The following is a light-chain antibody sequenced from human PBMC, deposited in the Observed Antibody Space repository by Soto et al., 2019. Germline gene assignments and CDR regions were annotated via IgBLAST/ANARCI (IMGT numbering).Light chain of an antibody. Sequence: EIVMTQSPATLSVSPGERATLSCRASQSVSSNLAWYQQKPGQPPRLLIYGASTRATGIPSRFSGSGSGTEFTLTISSLKSEDFAVYYCQQYDNWPRTFGQGTKVDIK. J-gene: IGKJ1*01. CDR1: QSVSSN. CDR3: QQYDNWPRT. V-gene: IGKV3-15*01. CDR2: GAS.